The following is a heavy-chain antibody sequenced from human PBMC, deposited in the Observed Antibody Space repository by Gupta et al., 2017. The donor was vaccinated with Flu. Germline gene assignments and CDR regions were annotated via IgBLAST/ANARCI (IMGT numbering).Heavy chain of an antibody. CDR2: ISGSGGST. D-gene: IGHD3-9*01. CDR3: AKSMLRYFDWLALDY. CDR1: GFTFSSYA. V-gene: IGHV3-23*01. Sequence: EVQLLESGGGWVQPGGSLRLSCAASGFTFSSYAMSWVRQAPGKGLEWVSAISGSGGSTYYADSVKGRFTISRDNSKNTLYLQMNSLRAEDTAVYYCAKSMLRYFDWLALDYWGQGTLVTGSS. J-gene: IGHJ4*02.